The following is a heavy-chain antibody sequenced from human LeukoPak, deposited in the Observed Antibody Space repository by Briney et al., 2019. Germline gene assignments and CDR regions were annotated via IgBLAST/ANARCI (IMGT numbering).Heavy chain of an antibody. CDR2: INPSGGST. J-gene: IGHJ4*02. Sequence: ASVKVSCKASGYTFTSYYMHWVRQAPGQGLEWMGIINPSGGSTSYAQKFQGRVIMTRDTSTSTVYMELSSLRSEDTAVYYCAREANYYDSSGYYRYFDYWGQGTLVTVSS. D-gene: IGHD3-22*01. CDR1: GYTFTSYY. V-gene: IGHV1-46*01. CDR3: AREANYYDSSGYYRYFDY.